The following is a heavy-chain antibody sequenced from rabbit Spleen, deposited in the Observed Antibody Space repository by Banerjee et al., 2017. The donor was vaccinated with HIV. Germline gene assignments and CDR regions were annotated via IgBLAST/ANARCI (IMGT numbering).Heavy chain of an antibody. CDR3: ARNYVNTFDP. J-gene: IGHJ2*01. CDR2: IDIGSSGFT. CDR1: GLDFSSYYY. V-gene: IGHV1S40*01. Sequence: QSLEESGGDLVKPGASLTLTCTASGLDFSSYYYMCWVRQAPGKGLEWIVCIDIGSSGFTYFASWAKGRFTISKTSSTTVTLQMTSLTAADTATYFCARNYVNTFDPWGPGTLVTVS. D-gene: IGHD1-1*01.